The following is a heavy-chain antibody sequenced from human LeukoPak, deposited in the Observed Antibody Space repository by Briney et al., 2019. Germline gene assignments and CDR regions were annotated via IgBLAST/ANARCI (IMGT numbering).Heavy chain of an antibody. Sequence: ASVKVSCKVSGYTLTELSMHWVGQAPGKGLEGMGGFDPEDGETIYAQKFQGRVTMTEDTSTDTAYMELSSLRSEDTAVYYCATPPPFFGVVPYYFDYWGQGTLVTVSS. CDR3: ATPPPFFGVVPYYFDY. V-gene: IGHV1-24*01. CDR2: FDPEDGET. J-gene: IGHJ4*02. CDR1: GYTLTELS. D-gene: IGHD3-3*01.